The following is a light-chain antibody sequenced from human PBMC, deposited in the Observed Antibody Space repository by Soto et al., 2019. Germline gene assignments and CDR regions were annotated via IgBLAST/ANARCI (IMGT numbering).Light chain of an antibody. V-gene: IGKV3-20*01. CDR1: QSVSSSY. CDR2: GAS. Sequence: EFVLTQSPGTLSLSPGERATLPCRASQSVSSSYLAWYQQKPGQAPRLLISGASNRATGIPDRFSGSGSGTDFTLTISRLEPEDFAVYYCQQYDRSPRTFGQGTKVDIK. J-gene: IGKJ1*01. CDR3: QQYDRSPRT.